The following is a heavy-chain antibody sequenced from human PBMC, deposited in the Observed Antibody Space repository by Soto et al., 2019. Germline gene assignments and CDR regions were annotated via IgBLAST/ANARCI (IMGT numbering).Heavy chain of an antibody. Sequence: ASVTVSCKASGYTFTSYDIHWVRQAPGQGLEWMGVIYPNSGYTRYAQNFQGRVTMTRDTSTSLVYMELSSLKSEDTAVYYCARDGSRWNFDYWGQGTPVTVSS. J-gene: IGHJ4*02. V-gene: IGHV1-46*01. D-gene: IGHD6-13*01. CDR3: ARDGSRWNFDY. CDR1: GYTFTSYD. CDR2: IYPNSGYT.